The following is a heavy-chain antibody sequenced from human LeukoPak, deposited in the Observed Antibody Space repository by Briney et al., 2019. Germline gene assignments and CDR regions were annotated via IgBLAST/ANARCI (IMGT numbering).Heavy chain of an antibody. J-gene: IGHJ4*02. Sequence: GGSLRLSCVASGLTFSNYGMHWVRQAPGKGLEWVAVISYDGSNKYYADSVKGRFTISRDNSKNTLYLQMNSLRAEDTAVYYCARDEVTMIVVVISISDYWGQGTLVTVSS. V-gene: IGHV3-30-3*01. CDR2: ISYDGSNK. CDR1: GLTFSNYG. CDR3: ARDEVTMIVVVISISDY. D-gene: IGHD3-22*01.